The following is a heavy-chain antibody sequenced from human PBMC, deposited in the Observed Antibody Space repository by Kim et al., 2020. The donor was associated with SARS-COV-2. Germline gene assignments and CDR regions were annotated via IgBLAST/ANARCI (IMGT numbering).Heavy chain of an antibody. J-gene: IGHJ5*02. CDR3: ARVRLLWFGDWFDP. Sequence: SETLSLTCTVSGGSISSGSYYWSWIRQPAGKGLEWIGRIYTSGSTNYNPSLKSRVTISVDTSKNQFSLKLSSVTAADTAVYYCARVRLLWFGDWFDPWGQGTLVTVSS. CDR1: GGSISSGSYY. CDR2: IYTSGST. V-gene: IGHV4-61*02. D-gene: IGHD3-10*01.